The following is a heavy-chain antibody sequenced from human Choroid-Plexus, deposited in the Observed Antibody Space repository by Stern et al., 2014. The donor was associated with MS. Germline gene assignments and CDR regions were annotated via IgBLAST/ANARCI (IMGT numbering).Heavy chain of an antibody. CDR1: GFTFGSCA. CDR3: AKDRQYLTYFFDH. J-gene: IGHJ5*02. D-gene: IGHD2/OR15-2a*01. V-gene: IGHV3-30*18. Sequence: VHLVESGGGVVQPGRPLRLSCVASGFTFGSCAMHWVRQAPGKGLAWVAGVSYDGSNKYYADSVKVRFTISRDNSQNTLYMQMSSLRPEDTAVYYCAKDRQYLTYFFDHWGQGSLVTVSS. CDR2: VSYDGSNK.